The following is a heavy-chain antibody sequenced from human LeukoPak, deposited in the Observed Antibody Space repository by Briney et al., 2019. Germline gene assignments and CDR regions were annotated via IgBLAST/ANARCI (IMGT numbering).Heavy chain of an antibody. Sequence: PGGSLRLSCAASGFTFSGYAMSWVRQAPGKGLEWVSAISGSGGSTYYADSVKGRFTISRDNSKNTLYLQMNSLRAEDTAVYYCAKDLLAGPRNFDYWGQGTLVTVSS. CDR2: ISGSGGST. D-gene: IGHD3-10*01. V-gene: IGHV3-23*01. J-gene: IGHJ4*02. CDR1: GFTFSGYA. CDR3: AKDLLAGPRNFDY.